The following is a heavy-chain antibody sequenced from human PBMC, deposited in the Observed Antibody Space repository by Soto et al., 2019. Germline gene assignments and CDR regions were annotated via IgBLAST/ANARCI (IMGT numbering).Heavy chain of an antibody. CDR3: AKFKGGVNDGLDI. CDR2: ISSSGDNT. Sequence: EVQLLESGGGLVQPGGSLRLSCAASGFTFRNYAMTWVRQAPGKGLEWVSGISSSGDNTYYPSSVRGRFTISRDNSKDTPFLQMSSLRAEDTATYYCAKFKGGVNDGLDIWGQGTMVTVSS. J-gene: IGHJ3*02. D-gene: IGHD6-25*01. CDR1: GFTFRNYA. V-gene: IGHV3-23*01.